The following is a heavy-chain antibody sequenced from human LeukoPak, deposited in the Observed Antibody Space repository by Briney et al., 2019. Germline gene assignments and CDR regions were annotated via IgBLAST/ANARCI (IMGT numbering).Heavy chain of an antibody. CDR3: ARLTYYYDSSGSKSEGMDV. V-gene: IGHV3-53*01. CDR2: ISSGGNT. D-gene: IGHD3-22*01. J-gene: IGHJ6*02. Sequence: GGSLRLSCAASGFSVSNNYMSWVRQAPGKGLEWVSVISSGGNTYYADSVKGQFTIYRDDSKNTLYLQMNSLRAEDTAVYYCARLTYYYDSSGSKSEGMDVWGQGTAVTVSS. CDR1: GFSVSNNY.